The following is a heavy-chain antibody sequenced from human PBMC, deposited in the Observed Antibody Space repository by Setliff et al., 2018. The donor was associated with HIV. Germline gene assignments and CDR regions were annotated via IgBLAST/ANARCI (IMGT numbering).Heavy chain of an antibody. V-gene: IGHV1-24*01. D-gene: IGHD3-16*02. CDR1: GYTLTELS. CDR2: FDPEDGET. Sequence: ASVKVSCKVSGYTLTELSMHWVRQALGKGLEWMGGFDPEDGETIYAQKFQGRVTMTEDTSTDTAYMELSSLRSEDTAVYYCATARSKVRLGELSLFDYWGQGTLVTVSS. J-gene: IGHJ4*02. CDR3: ATARSKVRLGELSLFDY.